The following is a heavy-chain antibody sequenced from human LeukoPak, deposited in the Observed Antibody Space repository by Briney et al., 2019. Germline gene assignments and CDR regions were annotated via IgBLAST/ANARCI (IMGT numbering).Heavy chain of an antibody. D-gene: IGHD1-26*01. CDR1: GFTVSSNY. CDR3: ARDMPWGATDY. Sequence: GGSLRLSCAASGFTVSSNYMSWVRQAPGKGLGWVSVIYSGGSTYYADSVKGRFTISRDNSKNTLYLQMNSLRAEDTAVYYCARDMPWGATDYWGQGTLVTVSS. CDR2: IYSGGST. V-gene: IGHV3-53*01. J-gene: IGHJ4*02.